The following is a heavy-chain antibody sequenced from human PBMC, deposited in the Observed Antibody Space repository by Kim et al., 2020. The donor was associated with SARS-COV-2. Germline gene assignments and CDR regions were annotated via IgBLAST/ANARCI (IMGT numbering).Heavy chain of an antibody. CDR1: GFTFSSYW. V-gene: IGHV3-74*01. CDR3: ATGVTYYYDSSGSS. CDR2: INSDGSST. Sequence: GGSLRLSCAASGFTFSSYWMHWVRQAPGKGLVWVSRINSDGSSTSYVDSVKGRFTISRDNAKNTLYLQMNSLRAEDTAVYYCATGVTYYYDSSGSSWGQGTLGTVSS. D-gene: IGHD3-22*01. J-gene: IGHJ5*02.